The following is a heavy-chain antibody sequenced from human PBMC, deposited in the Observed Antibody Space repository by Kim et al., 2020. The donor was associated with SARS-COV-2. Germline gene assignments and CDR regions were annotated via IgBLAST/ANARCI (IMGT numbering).Heavy chain of an antibody. Sequence: SETLSLTCTVSGASISRGAYYWGWIRQPPGKGLEWIGSIYYSGNTYYNPSLKSRVTIGLDTSKNQFSLKLRSVTAADTSVYYCANADGSYNFLEVD. J-gene: IGHJ4*01. V-gene: IGHV4-39*07. D-gene: IGHD2-15*01. CDR3: ANADGSYNFLEVD. CDR2: IYYSGNT. CDR1: GASISRGAYY.